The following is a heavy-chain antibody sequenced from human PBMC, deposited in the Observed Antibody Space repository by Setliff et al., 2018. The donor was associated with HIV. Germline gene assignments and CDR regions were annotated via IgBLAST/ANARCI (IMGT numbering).Heavy chain of an antibody. CDR3: AREHSTTWPYFDF. CDR1: GYTFTSHD. Sequence: ASVKVSCKASGYTFTSHDLHWVRQVPGQGLEWMGWINLVTGKTVYLQKFQGRVTITRDTSASTAYMEMSSLRSEDTAVYFCAREHSTTWPYFDFWGQGTLVTVSS. V-gene: IGHV1-3*01. J-gene: IGHJ4*02. D-gene: IGHD6-13*01. CDR2: INLVTGKT.